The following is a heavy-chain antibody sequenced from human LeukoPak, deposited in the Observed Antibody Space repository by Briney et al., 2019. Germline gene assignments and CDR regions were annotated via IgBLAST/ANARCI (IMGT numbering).Heavy chain of an antibody. J-gene: IGHJ4*02. CDR3: AGGYCSGGSCYSGSYYFDY. Sequence: SVKVSCKASGGTFSSYAISWVRQAPGQGVEWMGRIIPIFGTANYAQKFQGRVTITTDESTSTAYMELSSLRSEDTAVYYCAGGYCSGGSCYSGSYYFDYWGQGTLVTVSS. V-gene: IGHV1-69*05. CDR2: IIPIFGTA. CDR1: GGTFSSYA. D-gene: IGHD2-15*01.